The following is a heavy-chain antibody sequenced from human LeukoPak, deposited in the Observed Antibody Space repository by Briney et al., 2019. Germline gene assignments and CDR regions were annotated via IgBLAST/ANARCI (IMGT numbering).Heavy chain of an antibody. CDR2: IYYSGST. CDR3: ARRQTFGYSSSWYDY. D-gene: IGHD6-13*01. V-gene: IGHV4-39*01. CDR1: GGSISSSSYY. J-gene: IGHJ4*02. Sequence: SSETLSLTCTVSGGSISSSSYYWGWIRQPPGEGLEWIGSIYYSGSTYYNPSLKSRVTISVDTSKNQFSLKLSSVTAADTAVYYCARRQTFGYSSSWYDYWGQGTLVTVSS.